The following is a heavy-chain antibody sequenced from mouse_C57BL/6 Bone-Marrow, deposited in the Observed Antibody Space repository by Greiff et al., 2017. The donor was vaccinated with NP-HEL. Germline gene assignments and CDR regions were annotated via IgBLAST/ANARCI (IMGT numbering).Heavy chain of an antibody. Sequence: EVMLVESGGGLVKPGGSLKLSCAASGFTFSSYAMSWVRQTPEKRLEWVATISDGGSYTYYPDNVKGRFTISIDNAKNNLYLQMSHLKSEDTAMDCCARTYDSSVYAMDYWGQGTSVTVSS. V-gene: IGHV5-4*03. CDR2: ISDGGSYT. CDR1: GFTFSSYA. D-gene: IGHD1-1*01. J-gene: IGHJ4*01. CDR3: ARTYDSSVYAMDY.